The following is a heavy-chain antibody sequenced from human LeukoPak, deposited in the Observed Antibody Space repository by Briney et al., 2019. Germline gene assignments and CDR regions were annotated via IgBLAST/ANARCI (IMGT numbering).Heavy chain of an antibody. D-gene: IGHD3-22*01. J-gene: IGHJ5*02. CDR3: ARGRFGYYYDSSGYYYWFDP. CDR2: IYTSGST. V-gene: IGHV4-4*07. Sequence: SETLSLTCTVSGGSISSYYWSWIRQPAGKGLEWIGRIYTSGSTNYNPSLKSRVTMSVDTSKNQFSLKLSSVTAADTAVYYCARGRFGYYYDSSGYYYWFDPWGQGTLVTVSS. CDR1: GGSISSYY.